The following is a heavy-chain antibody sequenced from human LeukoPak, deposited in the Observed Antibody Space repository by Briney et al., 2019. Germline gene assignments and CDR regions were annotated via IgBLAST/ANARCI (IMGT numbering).Heavy chain of an antibody. CDR3: AKDNFKCSSTSCYEYAFDI. V-gene: IGHV3-23*01. CDR2: ISGSGGST. Sequence: GGYLRLSCAASGFTFSSYAMSWVRQAPGKGLEWVSAISGSGGSTYYADSVKGRFTISRDNSKNTLYLQMNSLRAEDTAVYYCAKDNFKCSSTSCYEYAFDIWGQGTMVTVSS. D-gene: IGHD2-2*01. CDR1: GFTFSSYA. J-gene: IGHJ3*02.